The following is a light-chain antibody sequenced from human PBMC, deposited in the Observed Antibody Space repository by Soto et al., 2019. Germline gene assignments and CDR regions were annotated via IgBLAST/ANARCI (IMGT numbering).Light chain of an antibody. CDR3: QVWDSTTDRVV. Sequence: SYELTQPPSLSVAPGQTATITCGGNNIGSKGVHWYQQRPGQAPVLVVSEDSDRPSGIPERFTGSNSGNTATLTISRVEAGDEADYYCQVWDSTTDRVVFGGGTQLTVL. J-gene: IGLJ2*01. CDR2: EDS. CDR1: NIGSKG. V-gene: IGLV3-21*02.